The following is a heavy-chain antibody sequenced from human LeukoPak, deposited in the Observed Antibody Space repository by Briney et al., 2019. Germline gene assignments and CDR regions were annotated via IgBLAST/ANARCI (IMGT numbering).Heavy chain of an antibody. CDR3: ARDRRYYDSSGNIRGFDY. V-gene: IGHV4-39*07. Sequence: PSETLSLTCTVSGGSISGSGYYWGWVRQPPGEGLEWIGSIYESGSIYYNPSLNSRVTISVDKSKNQFSLKLSSVTAADTAVYYCARDRRYYDSSGNIRGFDYWGQGTLVTVSS. D-gene: IGHD3-22*01. CDR1: GGSISGSGYY. J-gene: IGHJ4*02. CDR2: IYESGSI.